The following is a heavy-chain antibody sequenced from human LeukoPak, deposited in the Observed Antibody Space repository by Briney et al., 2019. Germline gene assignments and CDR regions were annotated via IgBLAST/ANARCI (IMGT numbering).Heavy chain of an antibody. D-gene: IGHD2-21*01. Sequence: ASVKVSCKASGYTFTSYGISWVRQAPGQGLEWMGWISAYNGNTNYAQNLQGRVTMTTDTSTSTAYMELRSLRSDDTAVYYCATEMTSIVPDYWGQGTLVTVSS. CDR2: ISAYNGNT. V-gene: IGHV1-18*01. CDR1: GYTFTSYG. J-gene: IGHJ4*02. CDR3: ATEMTSIVPDY.